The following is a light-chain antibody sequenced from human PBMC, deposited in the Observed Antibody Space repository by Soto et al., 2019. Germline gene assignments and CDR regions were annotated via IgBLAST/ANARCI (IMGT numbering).Light chain of an antibody. Sequence: EIVLTQSPATLSLSPGERATLSCRASQSVSSYLAWYQQKPSQAPRLLIYAASTRATGIPARFSGSGSGTDFTLTISSLQSEDFAVYYCQQYNNWVTFGGGSKVDIK. CDR1: QSVSSY. CDR2: AAS. V-gene: IGKV3-15*01. CDR3: QQYNNWVT. J-gene: IGKJ4*01.